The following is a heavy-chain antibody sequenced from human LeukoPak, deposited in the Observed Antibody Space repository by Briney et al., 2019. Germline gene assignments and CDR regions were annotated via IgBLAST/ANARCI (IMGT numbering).Heavy chain of an antibody. CDR3: ARHPLRGGFDF. Sequence: SETLSLTCTVSGVSITDYYWSWIRQPPGKGLEWIAYIFHTGDTCYNPFLKSRIIISLDTSKNQFSLKLNSVTAADTAVYYCARHPLRGGFDFWGQGALVTVSS. V-gene: IGHV4-59*08. CDR2: IFHTGDT. CDR1: GVSITDYY. J-gene: IGHJ4*02.